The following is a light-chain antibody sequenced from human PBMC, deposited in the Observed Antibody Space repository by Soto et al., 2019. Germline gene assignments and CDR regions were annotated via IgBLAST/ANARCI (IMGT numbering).Light chain of an antibody. J-gene: IGKJ3*01. CDR2: AAS. CDR3: QKYSSVPV. V-gene: IGKV1-27*01. CDR1: QGIRNF. Sequence: DIQMTQSPTSLSASVGDRVTITCRASQGIRNFVAWYQQKPGKAPKLLIYAASTLQSGVPSRCSGSGSRTDFTLTINSLQPEDVATYSCQKYSSVPVFGPGTKGEIK.